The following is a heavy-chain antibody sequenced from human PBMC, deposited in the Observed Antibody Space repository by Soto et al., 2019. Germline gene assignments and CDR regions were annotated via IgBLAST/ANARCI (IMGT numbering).Heavy chain of an antibody. J-gene: IGHJ4*02. CDR1: GGSVTSDEDY. CDR3: ATESGSTYGYFDY. CDR2: ISNSGST. Sequence: SETLSLTSTVSGGSVTSDEDYWSWIRQSPGKGLEWIGYISNSGSTGYNPSLKTRLSMSVDRSKNQFTLRLTSVTAADTAVYFCATESGSTYGYFDYWGQGTKVTVSS. V-gene: IGHV4-30-4*01. D-gene: IGHD5-18*01.